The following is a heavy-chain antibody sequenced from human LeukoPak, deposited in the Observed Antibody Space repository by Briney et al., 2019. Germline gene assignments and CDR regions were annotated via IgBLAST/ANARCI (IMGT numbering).Heavy chain of an antibody. CDR3: ATLNGPLFEY. J-gene: IGHJ4*02. D-gene: IGHD2-8*01. CDR1: GFTFSNYW. V-gene: IGHV3-7*01. Sequence: GGSLRLSCAASGFTFSNYWMSWLRQAPGKGLEWVASIHQHGNEKYFVDSVRGRFTISRDNAKNSLYLQMSSLRAEDTAVYYCATLNGPLFEYWGQGTLVTVSS. CDR2: IHQHGNEK.